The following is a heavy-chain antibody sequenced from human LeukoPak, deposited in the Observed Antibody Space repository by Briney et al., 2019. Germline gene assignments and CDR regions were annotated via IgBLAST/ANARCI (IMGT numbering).Heavy chain of an antibody. J-gene: IGHJ4*02. CDR2: IYTSGST. CDR1: GGSISSYY. V-gene: IGHV4-4*07. CDR3: ARDNYYGPGSFVY. Sequence: SETLSLTCTVSGGSISSYYCSWIRQPAGKGLEWIGRIYTSGSTYYNPSLKSRLTISVDTSKNQFSLKVISVTVADTAVYYCARDNYYGPGSFVYWGQGTLVTVSS. D-gene: IGHD3-10*01.